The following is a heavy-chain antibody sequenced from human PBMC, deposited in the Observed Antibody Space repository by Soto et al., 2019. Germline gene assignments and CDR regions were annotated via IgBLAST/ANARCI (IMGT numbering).Heavy chain of an antibody. V-gene: IGHV4-59*13. CDR2: ISDGGGT. D-gene: IGHD2-2*01. CDR1: GGSICNYY. J-gene: IGHJ6*02. CDR3: ARYCSSSICPEDHYFALDV. Sequence: PSETLSLTCNVSGGSICNYYWNWIRQSQAKGQESIGYISDGGGTNDYPSLKSRVTISVGTSKKQASLKLSSVSAADTARSLSARYCSSSICPEDHYFALDVWGQGTTVTVSS.